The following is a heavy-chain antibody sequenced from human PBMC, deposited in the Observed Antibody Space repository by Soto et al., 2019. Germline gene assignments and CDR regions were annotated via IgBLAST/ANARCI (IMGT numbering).Heavy chain of an antibody. J-gene: IGHJ3*02. CDR3: AKDRLRVGVDAFDI. CDR2: XXXSXXST. CDR1: GFTFSSYA. D-gene: IGHD2-8*01. Sequence: EVQLLESGGGLVQPGGSLRLSCAASGFTFSSYAMSWVRQAPGKGLXXXXXXXXSXXSTYYADSVKGRFTISRDNSKNTLYLQMNSLRAEDTAVYYCAKDRLRVGVDAFDIWGQGTMVTVSS. V-gene: IGHV3-23*01.